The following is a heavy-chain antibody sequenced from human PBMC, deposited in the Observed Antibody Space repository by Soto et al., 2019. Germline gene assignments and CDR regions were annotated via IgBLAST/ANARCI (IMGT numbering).Heavy chain of an antibody. J-gene: IGHJ6*02. CDR3: ASSRTWDWANYFYGMDA. V-gene: IGHV1-3*01. D-gene: IGHD2-2*01. CDR1: GYAFTNSA. CDR2: RNACNSNR. Sequence: GYAFTNSAVHWVRQTRGHRREWMRGRNACNSNRKYSQHSQGRLTLTSETSANTVHMELSSLIFEDAAVYFCASSRTWDWANYFYGMDAWGQETTVTSP.